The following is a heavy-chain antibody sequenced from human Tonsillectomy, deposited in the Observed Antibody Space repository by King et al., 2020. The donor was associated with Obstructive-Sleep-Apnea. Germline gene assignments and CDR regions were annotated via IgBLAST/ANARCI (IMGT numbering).Heavy chain of an antibody. Sequence: VQLVESGGGVVQPGRSLRLSCAASGFTFSSYPIHWVRQAPGKGLEWVAVISYDGRNKYYADSVKGRFTISRDNSHNTLFLQMNSLRAEDTAVYYCARDGGVLRFLQALRYYGMTSGAKGPRSPSP. V-gene: IGHV3-30*04. D-gene: IGHD3-3*01. CDR2: ISYDGRNK. CDR3: ARDGGVLRFLQALRYYGMTS. J-gene: IGHJ6*02. CDR1: GFTFSSYP.